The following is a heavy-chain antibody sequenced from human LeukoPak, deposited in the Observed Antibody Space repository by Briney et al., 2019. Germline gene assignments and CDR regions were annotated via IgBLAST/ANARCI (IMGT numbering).Heavy chain of an antibody. J-gene: IGHJ4*02. Sequence: GGSLRLSRAASGFTFSGSAMHWVRQASGKGLEWVGRIRSKANSYATAYAASVKGRFTISRDNSRNTLYLQMNSLRADDTAVYYCAKDLDYTTYGYYFDYWGQGTLVTVSS. D-gene: IGHD4-11*01. V-gene: IGHV3-73*01. CDR1: GFTFSGSA. CDR2: IRSKANSYAT. CDR3: AKDLDYTTYGYYFDY.